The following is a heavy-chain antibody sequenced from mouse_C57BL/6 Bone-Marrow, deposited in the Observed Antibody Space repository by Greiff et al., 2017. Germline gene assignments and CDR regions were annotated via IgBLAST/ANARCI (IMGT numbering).Heavy chain of an antibody. V-gene: IGHV6-3*01. CDR2: IRLKSDNYAT. J-gene: IGHJ4*01. D-gene: IGHD1-1*02. CDR1: GFTFSNYW. Sequence: EVKVEESGGGLVQPGGSMKLSCVASGFTFSNYWMNWVRQSPEKGLEWVAQIRLKSDNYATHYAESVKGRFTISRDDSKSSVYLQMNNLRAEDTGIYYFTGYDYAMDYWGQGTSVTVSS. CDR3: TGYDYAMDY.